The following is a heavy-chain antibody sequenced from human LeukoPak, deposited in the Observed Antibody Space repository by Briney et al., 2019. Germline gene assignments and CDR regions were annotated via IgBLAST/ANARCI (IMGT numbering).Heavy chain of an antibody. CDR1: GFTLRSYD. Sequence: GGSLRLSCAASGFTLRSYDMSWVRQAPGKGLEWVAATSGSGVNSYYADSVRGRFTISRDNSQNTLYLQMDSLRAEDTALYYWEKKNGGYVFDYGGQKPRFTVSS. D-gene: IGHD5-12*01. CDR3: EKKNGGYVFDY. CDR2: TSGSGVNS. J-gene: IGHJ4*02. V-gene: IGHV3-23*01.